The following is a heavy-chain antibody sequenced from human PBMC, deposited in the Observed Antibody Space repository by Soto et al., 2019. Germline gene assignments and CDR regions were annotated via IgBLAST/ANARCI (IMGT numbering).Heavy chain of an antibody. CDR3: AREKYSYGPGARWGGFDP. J-gene: IGHJ5*02. V-gene: IGHV1-69*01. CDR2: IIPIFGTA. CDR1: GGTFSSYA. Sequence: QVQLVQSGAEVKKPGSSVKVSCKASGGTFSSYAISWVRQAPGQGLEWMGGIIPIFGTANYAQKFQGRVTITADESTSTAYMELSSLRSEDTAVYYCAREKYSYGPGARWGGFDPWGQGTLVTVSS. D-gene: IGHD5-18*01.